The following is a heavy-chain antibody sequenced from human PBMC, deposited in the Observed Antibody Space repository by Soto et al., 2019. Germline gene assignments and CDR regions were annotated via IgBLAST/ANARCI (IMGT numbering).Heavy chain of an antibody. CDR3: ARDHYYDSTGYYDY. J-gene: IGHJ4*02. CDR2: IYYSGST. V-gene: IGHV4-59*01. D-gene: IGHD3-22*01. Sequence: KTSETLSLTCAVSGGSITSYFWSWIRQPPGKGLEWIGYIYYSGSTKYNPSLKSRVTISVDTSKNQFSLKLSSVTAADTAVYYCARDHYYDSTGYYDYWGQGTLVTVSS. CDR1: GGSITSYF.